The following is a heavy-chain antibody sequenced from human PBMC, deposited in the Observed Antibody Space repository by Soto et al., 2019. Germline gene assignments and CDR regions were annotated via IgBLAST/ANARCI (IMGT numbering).Heavy chain of an antibody. V-gene: IGHV4-30-4*01. CDR1: DGTIRSGDYC. Sequence: LSYTVSDGTIRSGDYCWSRNHQPPGKGLEWIGYIYYSGSTYYNPSLKSRVTISVDTSKNQFSLKLSSVTAADTAVYYCARDQDYGVDWFDPWGQGTLVTVFS. CDR2: IYYSGST. J-gene: IGHJ5*02. D-gene: IGHD4-17*01. CDR3: ARDQDYGVDWFDP.